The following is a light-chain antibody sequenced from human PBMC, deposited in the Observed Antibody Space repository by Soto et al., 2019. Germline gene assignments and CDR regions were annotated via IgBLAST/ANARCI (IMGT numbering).Light chain of an antibody. J-gene: IGKJ2*01. CDR2: DAS. V-gene: IGKV3-11*01. Sequence: EIVLTQSPATLSLSPGERATLSCRASQSVSSYLAWYQQKPGQAPRLLIYDASNRATDIPARFSGSGSGTDFTLTISSLESEDFAVYCCQQRGKLPRTFGQGTKREIK. CDR3: QQRGKLPRT. CDR1: QSVSSY.